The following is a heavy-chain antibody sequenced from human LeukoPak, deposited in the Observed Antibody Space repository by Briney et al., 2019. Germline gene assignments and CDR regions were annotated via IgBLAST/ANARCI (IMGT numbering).Heavy chain of an antibody. Sequence: ASVKVSCKASGYTFTSYDINWVRQATGQGLERMGWMNPNSGNTGYAQKFQGRVTMTRNTSISTAYMELSSLRSEDTAVYYCARSGTPGYYYYGMDVWGQGTTVTVSS. CDR3: ARSGTPGYYYYGMDV. V-gene: IGHV1-8*01. CDR1: GYTFTSYD. J-gene: IGHJ6*02. CDR2: MNPNSGNT. D-gene: IGHD3-10*01.